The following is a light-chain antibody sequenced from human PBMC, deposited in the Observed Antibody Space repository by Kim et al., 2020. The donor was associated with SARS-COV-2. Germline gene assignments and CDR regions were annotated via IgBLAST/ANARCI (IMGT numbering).Light chain of an antibody. CDR2: QGS. Sequence: SYELTQPPSVSVSPGQTVSITCSGDKLGDKYAFWYQQKPGQSPVLVIYQGSKRPSGIPERFSGFISGNTATLTISGTQPMDEADYYCQAWDSSTFYVFGT. J-gene: IGLJ1*01. CDR1: KLGDKY. CDR3: QAWDSSTFYV. V-gene: IGLV3-1*01.